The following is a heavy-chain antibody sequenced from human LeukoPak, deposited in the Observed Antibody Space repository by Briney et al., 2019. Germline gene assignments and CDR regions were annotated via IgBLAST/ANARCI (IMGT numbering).Heavy chain of an antibody. Sequence: PSETLSLTCTVSGGSISTSSYYWGWIRQPPGKGLECIGNIYYSGSTYYNPSLKSRVTISVDTSKNQFSLKLSSVTAADTAVYYCATNIVEMATIDSDYWGQGTLVTVSS. D-gene: IGHD5-24*01. V-gene: IGHV4-39*01. J-gene: IGHJ4*02. CDR3: ATNIVEMATIDSDY. CDR2: IYYSGST. CDR1: GGSISTSSYY.